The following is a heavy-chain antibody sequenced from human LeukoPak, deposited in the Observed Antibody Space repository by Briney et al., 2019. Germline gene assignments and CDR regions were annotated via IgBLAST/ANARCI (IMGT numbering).Heavy chain of an antibody. CDR3: AAELSSGYFDY. V-gene: IGHV1-2*02. J-gene: IGHJ4*02. D-gene: IGHD3-22*01. CDR1: GYTFTGYY. Sequence: ASVKVSCKASGYTFTGYYMHWVRQAPGQGLEWMGWINPNSGGINYAQKFQGRVTMTRDTSISTAYMELSSLRSEDTAVYYCAAELSSGYFDYWGQGTLVTVSS. CDR2: INPNSGGI.